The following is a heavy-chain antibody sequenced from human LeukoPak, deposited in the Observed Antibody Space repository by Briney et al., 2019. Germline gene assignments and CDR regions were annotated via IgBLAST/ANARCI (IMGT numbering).Heavy chain of an antibody. Sequence: SETLSLTCAVYGGSFSGYYWSWIRQPPGKGLEWIGEINHSGSTNYNPSLKSRVTISVDTSKNQFSLKLSSVTAADTAVYYCARGRTTATTGGVSPWGQGTLVTVSS. V-gene: IGHV4-34*01. CDR2: INHSGST. D-gene: IGHD4-17*01. CDR3: ARGRTTATTGGVSP. CDR1: GGSFSGYY. J-gene: IGHJ5*02.